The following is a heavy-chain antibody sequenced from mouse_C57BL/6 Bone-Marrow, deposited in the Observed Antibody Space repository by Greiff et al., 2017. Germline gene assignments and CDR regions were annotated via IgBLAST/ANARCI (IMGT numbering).Heavy chain of an antibody. V-gene: IGHV1-85*01. CDR2: IYPRDGSP. J-gene: IGHJ1*03. Sequence: QVQLQQSGPELVKPGASVKLSCKASGYTFTSYDINWVKQRPGQGLEWIGWIYPRDGSPKYNERFKGKATLTVDTSSSTAYMELHSLTSEDSAVYFWARDYGSSYWYFDVWGTGTTVTVSS. CDR1: GYTFTSYD. CDR3: ARDYGSSYWYFDV. D-gene: IGHD1-1*01.